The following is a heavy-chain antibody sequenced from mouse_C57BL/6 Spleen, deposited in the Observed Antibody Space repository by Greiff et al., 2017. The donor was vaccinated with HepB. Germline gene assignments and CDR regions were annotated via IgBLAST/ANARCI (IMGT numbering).Heavy chain of an antibody. D-gene: IGHD2-4*01. Sequence: EVKLVESEGGLVQPGSSMKLSCTASGFTFSDYYMAWVRQVPEKGLEWVANINYDGSSTYYLDSLKSRFIISRDNAKNNLYLQMSSLKSEDTATYYCARGLRRGNAMDYWGQGTSVTVSS. J-gene: IGHJ4*01. V-gene: IGHV5-16*01. CDR2: INYDGSST. CDR1: GFTFSDYY. CDR3: ARGLRRGNAMDY.